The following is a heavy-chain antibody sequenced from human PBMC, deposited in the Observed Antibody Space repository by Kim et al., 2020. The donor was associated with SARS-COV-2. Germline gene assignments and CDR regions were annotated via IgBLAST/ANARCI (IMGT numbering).Heavy chain of an antibody. CDR1: GFTFSSYA. CDR3: AKQDYFDSSGSFEY. J-gene: IGHJ4*02. V-gene: IGHV3-23*01. CDR2: IRGSGTST. D-gene: IGHD3-22*01. Sequence: GGSLRLSCAASGFTFSSYAMTWVRQAPGKGLEWVSAIRGSGTSTDYADSVKGRFTISRDNSKSTLYLQMNSLRAEDTAVYFCAKQDYFDSSGSFEYWGQGTLVTVSS.